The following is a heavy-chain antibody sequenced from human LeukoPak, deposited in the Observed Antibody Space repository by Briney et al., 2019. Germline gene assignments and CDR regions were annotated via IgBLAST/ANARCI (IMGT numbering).Heavy chain of an antibody. CDR1: GFTFTSSA. V-gene: IGHV1-58*01. J-gene: IGHJ4*02. CDR2: IVVGSGNT. D-gene: IGHD3-3*01. CDR3: AILPRSIFGVVINLDY. Sequence: SVKVSCKASGFTFTSSAVRWVRQARGQRLEWIGWIVVGSGNTNYAQKFQERVTITRDMSTSTAYMELSSLRSEDTAVYYCAILPRSIFGVVINLDYWGQGTLVTVSS.